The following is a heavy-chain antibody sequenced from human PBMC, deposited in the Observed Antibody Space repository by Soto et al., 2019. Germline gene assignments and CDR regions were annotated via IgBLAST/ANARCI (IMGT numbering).Heavy chain of an antibody. CDR3: ASVRYYYDSSGYSAYYFDY. Sequence: SETLSLTCTVSGGSISSGDYYWSWIRQPPGKGLEWIGYIYYSGSTYYNPSLKSRVTISVDTSKNQFSLKLSSVTAADTAVCYCASVRYYYDSSGYSAYYFDYWGQGTLVTVSS. CDR2: IYYSGST. J-gene: IGHJ4*02. D-gene: IGHD3-22*01. V-gene: IGHV4-30-4*01. CDR1: GGSISSGDYY.